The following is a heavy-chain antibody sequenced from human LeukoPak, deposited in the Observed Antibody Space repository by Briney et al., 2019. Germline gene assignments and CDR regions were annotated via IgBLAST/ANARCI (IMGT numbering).Heavy chain of an antibody. D-gene: IGHD3-10*01. V-gene: IGHV4-30-2*01. CDR3: ARSHYYGSGSLDY. J-gene: IGHJ4*02. CDR2: IYHSGST. Sequence: SETLSLTCAVSGGSISSGGYSWSWIRQPPGKSLEWIGYIYHSGSTYYNPSLKSRVTISVDRSKNQFSLKLSSVTAADTAVYYCARSHYYGSGSLDYWGQGTLVTVSS. CDR1: GGSISSGGYS.